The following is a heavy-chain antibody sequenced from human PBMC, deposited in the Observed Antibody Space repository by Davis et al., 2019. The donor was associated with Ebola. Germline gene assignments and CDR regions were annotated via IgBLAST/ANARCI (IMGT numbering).Heavy chain of an antibody. D-gene: IGHD1-26*01. Sequence: PSETLSLTCAASGFTFSSYAMHWVRQAPGKGLEWVAVISYDGSNKYYADSVKGRFTISRDNSKNTLYLQMNSLRAEDTAVYYCAMGGQTYDYWGQGTLVTVSS. CDR1: GFTFSSYA. J-gene: IGHJ4*02. CDR3: AMGGQTYDY. V-gene: IGHV3-30-3*01. CDR2: ISYDGSNK.